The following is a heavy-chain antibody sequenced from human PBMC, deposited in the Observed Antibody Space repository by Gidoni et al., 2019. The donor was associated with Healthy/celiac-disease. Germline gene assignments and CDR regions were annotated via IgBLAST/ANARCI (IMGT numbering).Heavy chain of an antibody. CDR1: GFPFSSYA. J-gene: IGHJ6*02. CDR3: AKDRVERNYYYGMDV. CDR2: ISGSGGST. V-gene: IGHV3-23*01. Sequence: EVQLLESGGGLVQPGGSLRLSCAASGFPFSSYAMSWVRQASGKGLEWVSAISGSGGSTYYGDAVKGRFTISRDNSKNTLYLQMNSLRAEDTAVYYCAKDRVERNYYYGMDVWGQGTTVTVSS.